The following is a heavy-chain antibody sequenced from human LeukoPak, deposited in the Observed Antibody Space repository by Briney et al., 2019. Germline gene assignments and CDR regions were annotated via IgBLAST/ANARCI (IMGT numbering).Heavy chain of an antibody. CDR3: ARDVAKRGYSYGKDY. V-gene: IGHV3-48*04. CDR1: GFTFSSYS. Sequence: GGSLRLSCAASGFTFSSYSMNWVRQAPGKGLEWVSYISSSDSTIYYAESVKGRFTISRDNAKNSLYLQMNSLRAEDTAVYYCARDVAKRGYSYGKDYWGQGTLVTVSS. J-gene: IGHJ4*02. CDR2: ISSSDSTI. D-gene: IGHD5-18*01.